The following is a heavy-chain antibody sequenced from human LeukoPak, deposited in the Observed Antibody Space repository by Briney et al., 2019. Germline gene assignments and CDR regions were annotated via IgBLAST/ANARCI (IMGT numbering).Heavy chain of an antibody. J-gene: IGHJ5*02. CDR3: ARLRGGGSNRVFDP. V-gene: IGHV3-21*01. Sequence: GGSLRLSCAASGFTFSSYSMNWDRQAPGKGLEWISSISSSSSYIYYADSVKGRFTISRDNAKNSLYLQMNSLRAEDTAVYYCARLRGGGSNRVFDPWGQGTLVTVSS. CDR1: GFTFSSYS. CDR2: ISSSSSYI. D-gene: IGHD2-15*01.